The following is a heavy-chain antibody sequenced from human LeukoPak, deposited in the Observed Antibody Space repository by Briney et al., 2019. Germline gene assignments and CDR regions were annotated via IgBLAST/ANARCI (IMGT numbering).Heavy chain of an antibody. CDR2: IYSGGST. CDR3: ARGATYYYGSGSYYRPYYFDY. J-gene: IGHJ4*02. Sequence: RGSLRLPCAASEFTVSSNYMSWVRQAPGKGLEWVSVIYSGGSTYYADSVKGRFTISRDNSKNTLYLQMNSLRAEDTAVYYCARGATYYYGSGSYYRPYYFDYWGQGTLVTVSS. CDR1: EFTVSSNY. V-gene: IGHV3-53*01. D-gene: IGHD3-10*01.